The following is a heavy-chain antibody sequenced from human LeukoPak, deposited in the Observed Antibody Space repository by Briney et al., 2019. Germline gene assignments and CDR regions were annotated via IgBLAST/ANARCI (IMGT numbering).Heavy chain of an antibody. Sequence: SETLSLTCTVSGGSISSYYWSWIRQPPGKGLEWIGYIYYSGSTNYNPSLKSRVTISVDTSKNQFSLKLSSVTAADTAVYYCARTSYYDFWSGYFPPSFDYWGQGTLVTVSS. J-gene: IGHJ4*02. V-gene: IGHV4-59*01. D-gene: IGHD3-3*01. CDR1: GGSISSYY. CDR3: ARTSYYDFWSGYFPPSFDY. CDR2: IYYSGST.